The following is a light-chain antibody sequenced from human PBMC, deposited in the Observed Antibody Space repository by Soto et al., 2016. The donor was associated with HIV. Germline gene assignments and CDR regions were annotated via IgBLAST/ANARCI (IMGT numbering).Light chain of an antibody. CDR2: TAS. Sequence: DIQMTQSPSTLSASIGDRVTITCRASQSISTYLNWYQQKPGKAPNLLIYTASSLQSTVPSRFSGSGSGTDFTLTISSLQPEDFATYYCQQTYTSPLTFGPGTTVDIK. V-gene: IGKV1-39*01. CDR1: QSISTY. CDR3: QQTYTSPLT. J-gene: IGKJ3*01.